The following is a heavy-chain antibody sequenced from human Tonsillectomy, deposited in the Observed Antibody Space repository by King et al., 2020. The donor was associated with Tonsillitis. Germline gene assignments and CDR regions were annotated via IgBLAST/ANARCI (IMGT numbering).Heavy chain of an antibody. CDR1: GGAISNYY. J-gene: IGHJ4*02. CDR2: IYYSGST. D-gene: IGHD3-22*01. V-gene: IGHV4-59*01. CDR3: ARGGDYYDSSGYYYVPPDY. Sequence: QLQESGPGLVKPSETLSLTCSVSGGAISNYYWNWIRQSPGKGLEWNGYIYYSGSTNYNPSLKSRVTISVDTSKNQFSLKLSSVTAADTAVYYCARGGDYYDSSGYYYVPPDYWGQGTLVTVSS.